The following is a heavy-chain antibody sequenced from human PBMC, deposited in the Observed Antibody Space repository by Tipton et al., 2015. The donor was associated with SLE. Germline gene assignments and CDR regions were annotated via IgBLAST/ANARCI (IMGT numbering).Heavy chain of an antibody. V-gene: IGHV4-59*08. CDR3: ARGCSGTSCYWGDD. CDR1: GGSISSYY. Sequence: TLSLTCTVSGGSISSYYWSWIRQPPGKGLEWIGYIYYSGSTNYNPSLKSRVTISVDTSKNQFSLKLGSVTAADTAVYYCARGCSGTSCYWGDDWGQGTTVTVSS. D-gene: IGHD2-15*01. J-gene: IGHJ6*02. CDR2: IYYSGST.